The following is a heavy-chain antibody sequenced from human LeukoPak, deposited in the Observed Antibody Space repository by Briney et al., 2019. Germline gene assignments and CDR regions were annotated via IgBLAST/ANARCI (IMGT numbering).Heavy chain of an antibody. J-gene: IGHJ4*02. V-gene: IGHV3-74*01. CDR2: INSDGSST. D-gene: IGHD5-12*01. CDR1: GFTFSSYW. CDR3: ARAVATGFYFDY. Sequence: GGSLRLSCAASGFTFSSYWMRWVRQAPGKGLVWVSRINSDGSSTSYADSVKGRFTISRDNAKNTLYLQMNSLRAEDTAVYYCARAVATGFYFDYWGQGTLVTVSS.